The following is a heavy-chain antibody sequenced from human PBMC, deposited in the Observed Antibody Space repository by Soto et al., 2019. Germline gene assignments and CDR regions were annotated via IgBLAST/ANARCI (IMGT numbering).Heavy chain of an antibody. J-gene: IGHJ6*03. D-gene: IGHD2-15*01. V-gene: IGHV3-23*01. CDR1: GFTFSSYA. Sequence: EVQLLESGGGLVQPGGSLRLSCAASGFTFSSYAMSWVRQAPGKGLEWVSAISGSGGSTYYADSVKGRFTISRDNSKNTLYRKRKSLRAEDTAVYYCAKDPYCGGGSCSSARHYYYYMDVWGKGTTVTVSS. CDR2: ISGSGGST. CDR3: AKDPYCGGGSCSSARHYYYYMDV.